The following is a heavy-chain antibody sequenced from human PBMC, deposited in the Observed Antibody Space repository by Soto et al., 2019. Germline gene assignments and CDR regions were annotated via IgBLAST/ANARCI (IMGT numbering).Heavy chain of an antibody. CDR1: GFSLSTSGMG. D-gene: IGHD3-9*01. Sequence: QVTLKEAGPPLLKPTQTLTLTCTFSGFSLSTSGMGVGWIRQPPGKALEWLALIYWDDDRRHSPSLTSRLTITKGPSKNQVGRTMTNMDPVDTATSYCARRYFDTLTGRPYDFDYWGQGTLVTVSS. J-gene: IGHJ4*02. CDR2: IYWDDDR. V-gene: IGHV2-5*02. CDR3: ARRYFDTLTGRPYDFDY.